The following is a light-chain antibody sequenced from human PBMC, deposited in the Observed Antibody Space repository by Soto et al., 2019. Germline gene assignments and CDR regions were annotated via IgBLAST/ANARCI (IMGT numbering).Light chain of an antibody. V-gene: IGKV1-5*01. Sequence: DLQMTQSPSTLSSSLGDSVTITCRASQSINAWLAWYQQKPGKAPKLLIYDVSTLDSGVPSRFSGSASGTEFTLTIRSLESDDFATYYCKQYHRYSTFGQGTKVDIK. CDR3: KQYHRYST. J-gene: IGKJ1*01. CDR2: DVS. CDR1: QSINAW.